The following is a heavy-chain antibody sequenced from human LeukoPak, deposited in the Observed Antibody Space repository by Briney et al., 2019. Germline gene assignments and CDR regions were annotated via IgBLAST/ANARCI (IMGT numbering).Heavy chain of an antibody. CDR2: IYYSGST. CDR3: ARHPTALVSYGFDP. CDR1: GGSFSNYY. D-gene: IGHD5-18*01. Sequence: SETLSLTCTVSGGSFSNYYWSWIRQPPGRGLEWIGYIYYSGSTNYNPSLKSRVTISVDTSKNQFSLNLSSVTAADTAVYYCARHPTALVSYGFDPWGQGTLVTVSS. J-gene: IGHJ5*02. V-gene: IGHV4-59*08.